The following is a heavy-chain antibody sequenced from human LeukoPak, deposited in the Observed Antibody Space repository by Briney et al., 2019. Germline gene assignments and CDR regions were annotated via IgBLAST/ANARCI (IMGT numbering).Heavy chain of an antibody. CDR1: GGSISSYY. CDR2: IYYSGST. J-gene: IGHJ5*02. V-gene: IGHV4-59*01. Sequence: SETLSLTCTVSGGSISSYYWSWIRQPPGKGLEWIGYIYYSGSTNYNPSLKSRVTISVDTSKNQFSLKLSSVAAADTAVYYCARGRGYSYGYWFDPWGQGTLVTVSS. CDR3: ARGRGYSYGYWFDP. D-gene: IGHD5-18*01.